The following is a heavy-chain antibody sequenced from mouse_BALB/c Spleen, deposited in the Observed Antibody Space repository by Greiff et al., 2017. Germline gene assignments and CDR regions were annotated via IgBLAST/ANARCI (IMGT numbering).Heavy chain of an antibody. V-gene: IGHV5-6-3*01. CDR3: ASYGNYVEYYFDY. CDR2: INSNGGST. Sequence: EVKLMESGGGLVQPGGSLKLSCAASGFTFSSYGMSWVRQTPDKRLELVATINSNGGSTYYPDSVKGRFTISRDNAKNTLYLQMSSLKSEDTAMYYCASYGNYVEYYFDYWGQGTTLTVSS. D-gene: IGHD2-1*01. CDR1: GFTFSSYG. J-gene: IGHJ2*01.